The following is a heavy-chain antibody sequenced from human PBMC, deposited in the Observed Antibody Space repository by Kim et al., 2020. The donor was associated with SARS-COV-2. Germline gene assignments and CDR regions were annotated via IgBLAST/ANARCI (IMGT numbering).Heavy chain of an antibody. CDR2: DGSDK. CDR3: ATAGACSF. J-gene: IGHJ4*02. V-gene: IGHV3-7*01. D-gene: IGHD7-27*01. Sequence: DGSDKYYVDSVKGRLTISRDNAKNSLFLQMTGLRAEDTAIYYCATAGACSFWGQGALVTVSS.